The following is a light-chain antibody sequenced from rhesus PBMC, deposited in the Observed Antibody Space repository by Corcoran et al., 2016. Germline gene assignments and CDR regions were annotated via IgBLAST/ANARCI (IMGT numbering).Light chain of an antibody. Sequence: EIVLTQAPATLSLSPGERAIVSCRASQSVSSSLAWYQQNPGQAPRRLIYGASSRATGIPDRFTGSGSGADFTLTISSLESEDLAVYYGQQYSNWPLTFGDGTKVEIK. CDR1: QSVSSS. CDR3: QQYSNWPLT. V-gene: IGKV3-42*03. J-gene: IGKJ4*01. CDR2: GAS.